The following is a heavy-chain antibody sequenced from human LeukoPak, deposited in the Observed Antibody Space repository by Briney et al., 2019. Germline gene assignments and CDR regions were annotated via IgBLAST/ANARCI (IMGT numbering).Heavy chain of an antibody. V-gene: IGHV3-30*02. Sequence: GGSLRLSCAASGFTFSSYGMHWVRQAPGKGLEWVAFIRYDGSNKYYADSVKGRFTISRDNSKNTLYLQMNGLRAEDTAVYYCAKEGVGYCSGGSCYYFDYWGQGTLVTVSS. J-gene: IGHJ4*02. CDR2: IRYDGSNK. CDR3: AKEGVGYCSGGSCYYFDY. CDR1: GFTFSSYG. D-gene: IGHD2-15*01.